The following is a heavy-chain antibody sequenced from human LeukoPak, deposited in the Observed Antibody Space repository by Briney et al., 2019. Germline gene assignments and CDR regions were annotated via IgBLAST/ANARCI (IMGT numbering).Heavy chain of an antibody. V-gene: IGHV4-4*07. Sequence: YTSGSTNYNPSLKSRVTISVDTSKNQFSLKLSSVTAADTAVYYCAREHFYDYVWGSYFDYWGQGTLVTVSS. CDR3: AREHFYDYVWGSYFDY. J-gene: IGHJ4*02. CDR2: YTSGST. D-gene: IGHD3-16*01.